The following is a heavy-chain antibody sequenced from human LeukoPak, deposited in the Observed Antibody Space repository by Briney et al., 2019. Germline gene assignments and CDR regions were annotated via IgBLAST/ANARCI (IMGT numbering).Heavy chain of an antibody. J-gene: IGHJ6*02. CDR2: IIPIFGTA. V-gene: IGHV1-69*05. Sequence: GASVKVSCKASGGTFSSYAISWVRQAPGQGLEWMGGIIPIFGTANYAQKFQGRVTITTDESTSTAYMELSSLRSEDTAVYYCAIHYCGGDCSIDYYYYGMDVWGQGTTVTVSS. CDR3: AIHYCGGDCSIDYYYYGMDV. D-gene: IGHD2-21*02. CDR1: GGTFSSYA.